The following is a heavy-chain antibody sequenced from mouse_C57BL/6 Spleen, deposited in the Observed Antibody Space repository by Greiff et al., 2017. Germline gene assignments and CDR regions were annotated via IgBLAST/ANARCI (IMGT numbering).Heavy chain of an antibody. J-gene: IGHJ2*01. D-gene: IGHD3-2*02. V-gene: IGHV1-26*01. CDR2: INPNNGGT. CDR3: ARFRQLRLPSYFDY. CDR1: GYTFTDYY. Sequence: VQLQQSGPELVKPGASVKISCKASGYTFTDYYMNWVKQSHGKSLEWIGDINPNNGGTSYNQKFKGKATLTVDKSSSTAYMELRSLTSEDSAVYYCARFRQLRLPSYFDYWGQGTTLTVSS.